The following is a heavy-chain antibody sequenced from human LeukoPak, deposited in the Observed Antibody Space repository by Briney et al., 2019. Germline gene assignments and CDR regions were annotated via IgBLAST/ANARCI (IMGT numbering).Heavy chain of an antibody. CDR1: GGTFSSYA. D-gene: IGHD6-6*01. Sequence: SVKVSCKASGGTFSSYAISWVRQAPGQGLEWVGGIIPIFGTADYAQKFQGRVTITTDESTSTAYMELSSLRSEDTAVYYCARGSQYYYYMDVWGKGTTVTVSS. J-gene: IGHJ6*03. CDR2: IIPIFGTA. CDR3: ARGSQYYYYMDV. V-gene: IGHV1-69*05.